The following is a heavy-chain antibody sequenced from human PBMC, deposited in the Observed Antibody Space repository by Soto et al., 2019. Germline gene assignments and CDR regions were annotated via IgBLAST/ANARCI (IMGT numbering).Heavy chain of an antibody. Sequence: GGSLRLSCAASGVTFSSYAMTWVRQAPGKGLEWVSGISGSGGSAYYADSVKGRFTISRDNSKNTLYLQMNSLRAEDTAVYYCAKYPDYGDVNWFDPWGQGTLVTVSS. J-gene: IGHJ5*02. V-gene: IGHV3-23*01. D-gene: IGHD4-17*01. CDR3: AKYPDYGDVNWFDP. CDR2: ISGSGGSA. CDR1: GVTFSSYA.